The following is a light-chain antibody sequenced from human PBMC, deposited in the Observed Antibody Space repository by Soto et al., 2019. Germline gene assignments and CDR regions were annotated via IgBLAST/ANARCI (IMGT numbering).Light chain of an antibody. V-gene: IGLV2-8*01. CDR2: EVN. J-gene: IGLJ1*01. CDR1: SSDVGGYNY. CDR3: SSYAGSNSYV. Sequence: QSALTQPPSASGSPGQSVTISCTGTSSDVGGYNYVSWYQQHPGKAPKLMIYEVNNRPSGVPDRFSGSKSGNTASLTVSGLQAEDELDYYSSSYAGSNSYVFGTGTKVTVL.